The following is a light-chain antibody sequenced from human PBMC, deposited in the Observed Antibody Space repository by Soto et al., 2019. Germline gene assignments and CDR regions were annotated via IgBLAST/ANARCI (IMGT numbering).Light chain of an antibody. V-gene: IGKV3-20*01. Sequence: EIVLTQSPGTLSLSPGERATLSCRASQSVSSSFLVWYQQKPGQAPRLLIYGASSRATGIPDRFSGSGSGTDFTLTISRLEPEDVAVYYCQQYGSSPPYTFGQGTKLEIK. J-gene: IGKJ2*01. CDR1: QSVSSSF. CDR3: QQYGSSPPYT. CDR2: GAS.